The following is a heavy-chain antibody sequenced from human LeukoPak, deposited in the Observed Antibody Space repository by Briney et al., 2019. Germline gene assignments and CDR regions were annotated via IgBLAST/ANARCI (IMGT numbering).Heavy chain of an antibody. D-gene: IGHD5-24*01. CDR3: GRVRDGYIDY. V-gene: IGHV1-2*02. Sequence: ASVKVSCKASGYTFTDYYMHWVRQAPGQGLEWVGWVNPGTRGTVYAQRFQGRVTMTRDTSISTAYMELIALTSDDTAVYYCGRVRDGYIDYWGQGTLVTVSS. CDR1: GYTFTDYY. CDR2: VNPGTRGT. J-gene: IGHJ4*02.